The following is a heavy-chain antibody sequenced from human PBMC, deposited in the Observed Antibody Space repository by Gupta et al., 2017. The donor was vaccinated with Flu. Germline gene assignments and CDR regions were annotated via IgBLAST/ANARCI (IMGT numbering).Heavy chain of an antibody. CDR1: GFTFSDHY. CDR2: TRNKANSYTT. CDR3: ARSRDGYNYFDY. D-gene: IGHD5-24*01. Sequence: EVQLVESGGGLVQPGGSLRLSCAASGFTFSDHYMDWVRQAPGKGLEWVGRTRNKANSYTTEYATSVKGRFTISRDDSKNSLYLQMNSLKTEDTAVYYCARSRDGYNYFDYWGQGTLVTVSS. J-gene: IGHJ4*02. V-gene: IGHV3-72*01.